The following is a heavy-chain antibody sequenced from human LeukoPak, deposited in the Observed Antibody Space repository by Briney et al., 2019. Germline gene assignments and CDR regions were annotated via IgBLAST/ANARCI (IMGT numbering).Heavy chain of an antibody. CDR3: ARGYIYGQRFDY. Sequence: SEPLSHTCAVYGGSFSGYYWSWLRPPPRKGVEWVGEINHSGSTNYNPSLQSQVTIPVDTSNNQSSLKLSSVTAADTAVYYCARGYIYGQRFDYWGQGTLVTVSS. CDR2: INHSGST. D-gene: IGHD5-18*01. J-gene: IGHJ4*02. V-gene: IGHV4-34*01. CDR1: GGSFSGYY.